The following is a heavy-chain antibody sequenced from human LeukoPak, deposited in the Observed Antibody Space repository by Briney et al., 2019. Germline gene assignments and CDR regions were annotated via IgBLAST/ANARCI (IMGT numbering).Heavy chain of an antibody. V-gene: IGHV3-23*01. CDR3: AKGIYSSGWSYFDY. CDR1: GFTFSTYA. D-gene: IGHD6-19*01. J-gene: IGHJ4*01. Sequence: GGSLRLSCAASGFTFSTYAMSWVRQAPGKGLEWVSAISGSGDGTYYADSVKGRFTISRDNSRNTVFLQMNSLRAEDTAVYYCAKGIYSSGWSYFDYWGHGTLVTVSS. CDR2: ISGSGDGT.